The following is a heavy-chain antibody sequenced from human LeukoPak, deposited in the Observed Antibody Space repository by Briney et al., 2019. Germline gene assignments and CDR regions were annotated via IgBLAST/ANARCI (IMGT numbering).Heavy chain of an antibody. Sequence: GGSLRLSCAASGFTVSSNYMSWVRQAPGKGLEWVSVIYSGGSTYYADSVKGRFTISRDNSKNTLYLQMNSLRAEDTAVYYCARHDLWESNYYYYYMDVWGKGTTVTVSS. V-gene: IGHV3-53*01. CDR1: GFTVSSNY. CDR2: IYSGGST. J-gene: IGHJ6*03. CDR3: ARHDLWESNYYYYYMDV. D-gene: IGHD1-1*01.